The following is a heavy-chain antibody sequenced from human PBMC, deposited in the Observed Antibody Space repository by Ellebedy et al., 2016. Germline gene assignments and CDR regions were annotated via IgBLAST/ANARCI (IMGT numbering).Heavy chain of an antibody. Sequence: GGSLRLXCAASGFTLRNSVMHWVRQVPGKGLVWVSRISGDGRTTNYADSVKGRFIISRDNAKNTLYLQMNSLRGEDTAVYFCTRVLDGNYGRTDYWGQGTLVTVSS. V-gene: IGHV3-74*01. CDR2: ISGDGRTT. D-gene: IGHD1-7*01. CDR1: GFTLRNSV. CDR3: TRVLDGNYGRTDY. J-gene: IGHJ4*02.